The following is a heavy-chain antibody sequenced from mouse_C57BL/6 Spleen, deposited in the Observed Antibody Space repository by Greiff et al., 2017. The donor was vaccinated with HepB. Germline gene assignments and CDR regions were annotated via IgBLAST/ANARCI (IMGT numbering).Heavy chain of an antibody. CDR1: GYTFTSYW. J-gene: IGHJ3*01. D-gene: IGHD2-1*01. CDR3: ARGFYYGNPAWFAY. Sequence: QVQLQQPGAELVKPGASVKMSCKASGYTFTSYWITWVKQRPGQGLEWIRDIYPGSGSTNYNEKFKSKATLTVDTSSSTAYMQLSSLTSEDSAVYYCARGFYYGNPAWFAYWGQGTLVTVSA. V-gene: IGHV1-55*01. CDR2: IYPGSGST.